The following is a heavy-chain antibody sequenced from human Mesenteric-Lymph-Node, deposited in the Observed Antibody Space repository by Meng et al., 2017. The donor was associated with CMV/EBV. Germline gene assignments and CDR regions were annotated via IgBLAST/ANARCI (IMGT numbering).Heavy chain of an antibody. D-gene: IGHD3-22*01. CDR3: TTTGDSSGPPLDY. Sequence: GESLKISCAASGFSFSNAWMSWVRQAPGKGLEWVGHIKSKTDGGTTVHAAPVKGRFTISRDDSKNTLYLQMNSLKTEDTAVYYCTTTGDSSGPPLDYWGQGTLVTVSS. J-gene: IGHJ4*02. CDR1: GFSFSNAW. CDR2: IKSKTDGGTT. V-gene: IGHV3-15*01.